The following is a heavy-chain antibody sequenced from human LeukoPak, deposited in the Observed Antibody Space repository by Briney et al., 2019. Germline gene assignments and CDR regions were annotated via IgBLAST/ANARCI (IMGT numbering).Heavy chain of an antibody. CDR1: GFTFSDYY. CDR2: ISSSSSYT. Sequence: GGSLRLSSAASGFTFSDYYMSWIRQAPGKGLEWVSYISSSSSYTNYADSVKGRFTISRDNAKNSLYLQMNSLRAEDTAVYYCARGGIEDWFDPWGQGTLVTVSS. CDR3: ARGGIEDWFDP. J-gene: IGHJ5*02. V-gene: IGHV3-11*06. D-gene: IGHD2-21*01.